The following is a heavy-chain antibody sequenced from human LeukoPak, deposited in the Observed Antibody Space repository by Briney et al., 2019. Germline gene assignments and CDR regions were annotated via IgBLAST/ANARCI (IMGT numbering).Heavy chain of an antibody. Sequence: PGGSLRLSCAAPGFTFSSYAMHWVRQAPGKGLEWVAVISYDGSNKYYADSVKGRFTISRDNSKNTLYLQMNSLRAEDTAVYYCAREDITMVRGVKTRWFDPWGQGTLVTVSS. CDR1: GFTFSSYA. CDR3: AREDITMVRGVKTRWFDP. J-gene: IGHJ5*02. CDR2: ISYDGSNK. V-gene: IGHV3-30*14. D-gene: IGHD3-10*01.